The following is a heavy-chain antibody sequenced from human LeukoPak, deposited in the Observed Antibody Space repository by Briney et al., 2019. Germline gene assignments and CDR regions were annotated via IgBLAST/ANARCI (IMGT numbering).Heavy chain of an antibody. V-gene: IGHV3-74*01. CDR2: INSDGSIT. Sequence: PGGSLRLSCAASGFTFSSHWMTWVRQAPRKGLVWVSHINSDGSITSYADSVKGRFTISRDNAKNTLYLQMNSLRAEDTAVYYCARDAVDTANAVWGQGTTVTVSS. D-gene: IGHD5-18*01. CDR1: GFTFSSHW. J-gene: IGHJ6*02. CDR3: ARDAVDTANAV.